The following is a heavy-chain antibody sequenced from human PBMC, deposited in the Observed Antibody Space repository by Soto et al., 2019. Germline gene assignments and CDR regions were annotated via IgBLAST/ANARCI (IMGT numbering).Heavy chain of an antibody. CDR2: IYYSGST. J-gene: IGHJ6*02. CDR1: GGSISSGGYY. V-gene: IGHV4-31*03. CDR3: ARDGIAAAGTSQFHYYYGMDV. D-gene: IGHD6-13*01. Sequence: SDTLSLTCTVSGGSISSGGYYWSWIRQHPGKGLEWIGYIYYSGSTYYNPSLKSRVTISVDTSKNQFSLKLSSVTAADTAVYYCARDGIAAAGTSQFHYYYGMDVWGQGTTVTVSS.